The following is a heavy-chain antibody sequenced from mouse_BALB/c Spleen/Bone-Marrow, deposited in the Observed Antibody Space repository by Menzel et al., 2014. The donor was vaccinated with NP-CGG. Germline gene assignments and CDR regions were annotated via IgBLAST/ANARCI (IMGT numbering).Heavy chain of an antibody. CDR1: GYTFSNYW. D-gene: IGHD1-1*01. CDR3: ARASVVPYYFDF. Sequence: QVQLQQPGAELMKPGASVKISCKATGYTFSNYWIDWVKQRPGHGLEWIGEILPGNGTANYNEKFKGKATFTADTSSNTAYMQLSSLTSEDSALYYCARASVVPYYFDFWGQGATLTVSS. CDR2: ILPGNGTA. V-gene: IGHV1-9*01. J-gene: IGHJ2*01.